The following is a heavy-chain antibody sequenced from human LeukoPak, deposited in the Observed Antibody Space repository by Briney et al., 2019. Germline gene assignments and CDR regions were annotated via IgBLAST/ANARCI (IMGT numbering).Heavy chain of an antibody. J-gene: IGHJ3*02. CDR1: GGSISSYY. CDR3: ARTRGGSAFDI. D-gene: IGHD2-15*01. CDR2: IYYSGST. Sequence: PSETLSLTCTVSGGSISSYYWSWIRQPPGKGLEWIGYIYYSGSTNYNPSLKSRVTISVDTSKNQFSLKLSSVTAADTAVYYCARTRGGSAFDIWGQGTMVTVSS. V-gene: IGHV4-59*01.